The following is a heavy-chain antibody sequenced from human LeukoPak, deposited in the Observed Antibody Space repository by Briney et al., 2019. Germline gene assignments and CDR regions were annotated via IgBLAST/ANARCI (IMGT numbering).Heavy chain of an antibody. Sequence: PGGSLRLPCAASGFIFSGYWMSWVRQAPGKGLEWVANIKQDGSEKYYVDSVKGRFTISRDNAKNSLYLQMNSLRAEDTALYYCAKDYYGSGSYGWLFDYWGQGTLVTVSS. CDR3: AKDYYGSGSYGWLFDY. V-gene: IGHV3-7*03. CDR1: GFIFSGYW. D-gene: IGHD3-10*01. J-gene: IGHJ4*02. CDR2: IKQDGSEK.